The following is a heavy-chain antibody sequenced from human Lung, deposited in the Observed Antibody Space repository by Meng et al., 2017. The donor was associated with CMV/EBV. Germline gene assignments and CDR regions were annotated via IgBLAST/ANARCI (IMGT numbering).Heavy chain of an antibody. CDR2: IYYSGST. D-gene: IGHD6-13*01. V-gene: IGHV4-59*01. Sequence: LXCTVSGGSISSYYWSWIRQPPGKGLEWIGYIYYSGSTNYNPSLKSRVTISVDTSKNQFSLKLSSVTAADTAVYYCAREPAAAGGDAFDIWGQGTMVTVS. CDR3: AREPAAAGGDAFDI. J-gene: IGHJ3*02. CDR1: GGSISSYY.